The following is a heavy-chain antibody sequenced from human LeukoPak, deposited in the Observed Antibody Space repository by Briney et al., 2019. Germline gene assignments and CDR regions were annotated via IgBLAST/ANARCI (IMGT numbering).Heavy chain of an antibody. CDR2: IYSGGST. V-gene: IGHV3-66*01. CDR1: GFPFSDYY. J-gene: IGHJ4*02. D-gene: IGHD2-15*01. CDR3: ASRYCSGGSCLN. Sequence: GGSLRLSCAASGFPFSDYYMSWVRQAPGKGLEWVSVIYSGGSTYYADSVKGRFTISRDNSKNTLYLQMNSLRAEDTAVYYCASRYCSGGSCLNWGQGTLVTVSS.